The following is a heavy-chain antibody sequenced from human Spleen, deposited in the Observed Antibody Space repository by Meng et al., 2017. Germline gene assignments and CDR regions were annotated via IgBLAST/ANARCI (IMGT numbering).Heavy chain of an antibody. Sequence: HRQGSGPGLVKPSGTLALPCAVPGGSIMSNNWWSWVRQPPGKGLEWIGDIYHSGSTNYNPSLKSRLTISVDKSKNQFSLKLSSVTAADTAVYYCARATAAGFDYWGQGTLVTVSS. CDR1: GGSIMSNNW. CDR2: IYHSGST. V-gene: IGHV4-4*02. CDR3: ARATAAGFDY. J-gene: IGHJ4*02. D-gene: IGHD6-13*01.